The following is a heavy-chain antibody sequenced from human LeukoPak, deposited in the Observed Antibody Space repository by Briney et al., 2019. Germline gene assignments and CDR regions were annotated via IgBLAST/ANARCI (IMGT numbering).Heavy chain of an antibody. CDR3: ARGQQPTYYYYYMDV. CDR1: GGSISSYY. Sequence: PSETLSLTCTVSGGSISSYYWSWIRQPPGKGLEWIGYIYYSGSTNYNPSLKSRVTISVDTSKNQFSLKLSSVTAADTAVYYCARGQQPTYYYYYMDVWGKGTTVTISS. V-gene: IGHV4-59*01. D-gene: IGHD6-13*01. CDR2: IYYSGST. J-gene: IGHJ6*03.